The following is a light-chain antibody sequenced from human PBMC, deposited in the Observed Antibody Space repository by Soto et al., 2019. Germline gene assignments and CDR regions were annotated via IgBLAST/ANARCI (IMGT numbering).Light chain of an antibody. CDR2: EVG. V-gene: IGLV2-14*01. J-gene: IGLJ3*02. Sequence: QAVVTQPASVSGSPGQSITISCTGTSSDVGGYGFVSWYQQHPGKAPKLLIYEVGNRPSGVSNRFSGSKSGNTASLTISGLQAEDEADYYCSSYTTTSALGLFGGGTKLTVL. CDR1: SSDVGGYGF. CDR3: SSYTTTSALGL.